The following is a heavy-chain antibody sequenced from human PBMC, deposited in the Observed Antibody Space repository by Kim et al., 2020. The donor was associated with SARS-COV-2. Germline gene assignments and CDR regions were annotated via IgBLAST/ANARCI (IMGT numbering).Heavy chain of an antibody. D-gene: IGHD2-21*02. V-gene: IGHV3-30*04. CDR2: ISYDGSNK. J-gene: IGHJ4*01. CDR1: GFTFSSYA. Sequence: GGSLRLSCAASGFTFSSYAMHWVRQAPGKGLEWVAVISYDGSNKYYADSVKGRFTISRDNSKNTLYLQMNSLRAEDTAVYYCAREWEVVTAISPHYFDY. CDR3: AREWEVVTAISPHYFDY.